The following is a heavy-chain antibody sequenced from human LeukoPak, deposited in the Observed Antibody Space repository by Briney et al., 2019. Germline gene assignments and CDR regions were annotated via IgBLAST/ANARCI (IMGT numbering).Heavy chain of an antibody. CDR2: IAYHGTNE. Sequence: GGSLRLPCVASGFNFNNHAMHWVRQTPGKGPECVAVIAYHGTNEYDADSVKGRFTTSRDNSKNRLYLQMKSLTPEDMAVYYCARDRDFWGYGGMDVWGQGTTVTVSS. D-gene: IGHD3-3*01. J-gene: IGHJ6*02. CDR1: GFNFNNHA. CDR3: ARDRDFWGYGGMDV. V-gene: IGHV3-30-3*01.